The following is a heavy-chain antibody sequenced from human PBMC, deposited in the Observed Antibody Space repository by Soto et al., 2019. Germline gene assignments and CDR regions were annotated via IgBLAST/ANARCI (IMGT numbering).Heavy chain of an antibody. D-gene: IGHD3-16*02. CDR3: ARYRTAADLSDFDY. J-gene: IGHJ4*02. CDR2: IRSRAYSRTT. Sequence: PGGSLRLSCTGSGFTFGGYSLSWVRLAPGQGLERVGSIRSRAYSRTTEYAASVRGRFTISRDDSNAVAYLQMNSLKSDATALYFCARYRTAADLSDFDYWGQGTLVTVSS. V-gene: IGHV3-49*04. CDR1: GFTFGGYS.